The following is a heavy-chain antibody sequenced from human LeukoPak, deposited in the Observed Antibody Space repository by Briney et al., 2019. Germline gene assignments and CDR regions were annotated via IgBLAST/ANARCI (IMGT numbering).Heavy chain of an antibody. D-gene: IGHD6-13*01. CDR1: GFTVSSNY. J-gene: IGHJ5*02. CDR3: ARGYSSSWYGNWFDP. V-gene: IGHV3-53*01. Sequence: GGSLRLSCAASGFTVSSNYMSWVRQAPGKGLEWVSVIYSGGSTYYADSVKGRFTISRDNSKNTLYLQMNSLRAEDTAVYYCARGYSSSWYGNWFDPWGQGTLVTVSS. CDR2: IYSGGST.